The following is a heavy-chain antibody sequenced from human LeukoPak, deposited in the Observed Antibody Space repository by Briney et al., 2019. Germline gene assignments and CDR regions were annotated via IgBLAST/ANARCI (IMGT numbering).Heavy chain of an antibody. CDR3: ARQVNNWNDAQYYFDY. CDR2: IYPGDSDT. J-gene: IGHJ4*02. CDR1: GYSFTSYW. V-gene: IGHV5-51*01. D-gene: IGHD1-1*01. Sequence: GESLKISCKGSGYSFTSYWIGWVRQMPGKGLEWMGIIYPGDSDTRYSPSFQGQVTISADKSISTAYLQWSSLKASDTAMYYCARQVNNWNDAQYYFDYWGQGTLVTVSS.